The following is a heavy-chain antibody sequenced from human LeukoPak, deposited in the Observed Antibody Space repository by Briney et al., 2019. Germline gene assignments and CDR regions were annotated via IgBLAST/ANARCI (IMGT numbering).Heavy chain of an antibody. CDR1: GFTFSSYG. CDR3: AKVGGPYCGGDCYGGPIDY. D-gene: IGHD2-21*02. V-gene: IGHV3-30*18. J-gene: IGHJ4*02. Sequence: PGGSLRLSCAASGFTFSSYGMHWVRQAPGKGLEWVAVISYDGSNKYYADSVKGRFTISRDNSKNTLYLQMNSLRAEDTAVYYCAKVGGPYCGGDCYGGPIDYWGQGTLVTVSS. CDR2: ISYDGSNK.